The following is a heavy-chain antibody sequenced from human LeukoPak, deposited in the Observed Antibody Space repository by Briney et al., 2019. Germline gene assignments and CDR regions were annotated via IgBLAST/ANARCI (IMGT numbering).Heavy chain of an antibody. CDR3: ARVASIAAAGLLSWDY. V-gene: IGHV7-4-1*02. J-gene: IGHJ4*02. CDR2: INTNTGNP. D-gene: IGHD6-13*01. Sequence: ASVKVSCKASGGTFSSYAISWVRQAPGQGLEWMGWINTNTGNPTYAQGFTGRFVFSLDTSVSTAYLQISSLKAEDTAVYYCARVASIAAAGLLSWDYWGQGTLVTVSS. CDR1: GGTFSSYA.